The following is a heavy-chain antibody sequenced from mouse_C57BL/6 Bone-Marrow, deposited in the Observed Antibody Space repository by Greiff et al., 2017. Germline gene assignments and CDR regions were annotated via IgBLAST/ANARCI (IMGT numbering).Heavy chain of an antibody. Sequence: QVQLQQPGAELVKPGASVKLSCKASGYTFTSYWMHWVKQRPGRGLEWIGRIDPNSGGTKYNEKFKSKATLTVDKPSSTAYMQIGSLASEDSAVYDCASGTYYSNSYAMDYWGQGTSVTVSS. CDR2: IDPNSGGT. CDR1: GYTFTSYW. J-gene: IGHJ4*01. D-gene: IGHD2-5*01. V-gene: IGHV1-72*01. CDR3: ASGTYYSNSYAMDY.